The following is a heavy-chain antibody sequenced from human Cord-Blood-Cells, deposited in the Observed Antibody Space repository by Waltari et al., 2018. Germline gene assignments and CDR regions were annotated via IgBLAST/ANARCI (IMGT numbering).Heavy chain of an antibody. D-gene: IGHD5-12*01. V-gene: IGHV5-51*01. Sequence: EVQLVQSGAEVKKPGESLKISCKGSGYSFTSYWIGWVRQMPGKGLEWMGILYPGDSDTRYSPSFQGQVTISADKSISTAYLQWSSLKASDTAMYYCATTYSGYDQTYAEYFQHWGQGTLVTVSS. CDR2: LYPGDSDT. CDR3: ATTYSGYDQTYAEYFQH. CDR1: GYSFTSYW. J-gene: IGHJ1*01.